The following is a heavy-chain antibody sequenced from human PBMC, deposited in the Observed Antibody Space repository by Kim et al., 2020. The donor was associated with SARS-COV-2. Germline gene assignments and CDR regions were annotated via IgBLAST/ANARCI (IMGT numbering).Heavy chain of an antibody. D-gene: IGHD3-3*02. CDR3: AKLAYHYYYGMDV. CDR2: IYSGGSST. V-gene: IGHV3-23*03. CDR1: GFTFSSYA. Sequence: GGSLRLSCAASGFTFSSYAMSWVRQAPGKGLEWVSVIYSGGSSTYYADSVKGRFTISRDNSKNTLYLQMNSLRAEDTAVYYCAKLAYHYYYGMDVWGQGTTVTVSS. J-gene: IGHJ6*02.